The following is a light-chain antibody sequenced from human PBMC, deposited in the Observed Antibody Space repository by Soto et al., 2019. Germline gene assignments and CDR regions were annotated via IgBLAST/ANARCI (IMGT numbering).Light chain of an antibody. CDR1: QSLSTW. CDR3: QQYNSYSWT. V-gene: IGKV1-5*01. Sequence: DIQMTHSPSTLSASVGDRVTITCRASQSLSTWLAWYQHKEGKAPKLLIYDASTLETGVPSRFSGSGSGTVFTLTSSRLQPDDFATYYCQQYNSYSWTFGQGTKV. J-gene: IGKJ1*01. CDR2: DAS.